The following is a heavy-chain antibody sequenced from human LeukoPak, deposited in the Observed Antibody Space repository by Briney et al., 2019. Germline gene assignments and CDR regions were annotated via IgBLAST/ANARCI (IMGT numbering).Heavy chain of an antibody. D-gene: IGHD3-3*01. CDR2: IVVGSGNT. CDR1: GFTFTSSA. V-gene: IGHV1-58*01. J-gene: IGHJ3*02. Sequence: VASVKVPCKASGFTFTSSAVQWVRQARGQRLEWIGWIVVGSGNTNYAQKFQERVTITRDMSTSTAYMELSSLRSEDTAVYYCAAVAYYDLWSGYYLWPPDAFDIWGQGTMVTVSS. CDR3: AAVAYYDLWSGYYLWPPDAFDI.